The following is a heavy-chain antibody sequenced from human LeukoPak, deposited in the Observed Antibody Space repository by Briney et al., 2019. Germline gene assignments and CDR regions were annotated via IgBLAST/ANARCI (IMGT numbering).Heavy chain of an antibody. CDR1: GYSSTSSW. CDR2: IYLGDSET. CDR3: ARAMEAGTFREFDY. Sequence: GESLKISCKGSGYSSTSSWIGWVRQMPGKGLDWMGIIYLGDSETRYSPSFQGQVTISADKSINTAYLQWSSLKASDTAMYYCARAMEAGTFREFDYWGQGTLVTVSS. D-gene: IGHD6-19*01. V-gene: IGHV5-51*01. J-gene: IGHJ4*02.